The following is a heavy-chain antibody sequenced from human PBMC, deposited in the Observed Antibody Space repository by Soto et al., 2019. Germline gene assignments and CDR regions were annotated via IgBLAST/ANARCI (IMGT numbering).Heavy chain of an antibody. V-gene: IGHV1-3*01. J-gene: IGHJ4*02. CDR1: GYTFSSYA. Sequence: GASVKVSCKASGYTFSSYAIHWVRQAPGQGLEWMGWINAGGGNTEYALKFQGRVTMTRDTSTSTAYMELSSLRSEDTAVYYCARAPEALANFWSGYHAPDYWGQGTLVTVSS. D-gene: IGHD3-3*01. CDR2: INAGGGNT. CDR3: ARAPEALANFWSGYHAPDY.